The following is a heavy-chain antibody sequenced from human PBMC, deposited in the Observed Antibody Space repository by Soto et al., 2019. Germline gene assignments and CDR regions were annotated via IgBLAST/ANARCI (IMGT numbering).Heavy chain of an antibody. Sequence: QVQLQESGPGLVKPSGTLSLTCVVSGVSISSHEWWTWVRQPPGKGLEWIGESHARGNTNDNSSLGTRATISVDKSKHQFSLKLSSVTVADTAVYYCGTKGSSRFYWGQGTLVTVSS. CDR3: GTKGSSRFY. CDR2: SHARGNT. V-gene: IGHV4-4*02. CDR1: GVSISSHEW. J-gene: IGHJ4*02. D-gene: IGHD6-13*01.